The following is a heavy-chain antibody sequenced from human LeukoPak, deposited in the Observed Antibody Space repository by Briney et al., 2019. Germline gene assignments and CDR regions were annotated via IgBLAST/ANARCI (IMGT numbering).Heavy chain of an antibody. CDR3: AKDPIPGRIAAAGAGWFDD. CDR1: GFTFSSYA. Sequence: PGRSLSLSCAAFGFTFSSYAMPWVRQAPGKGLEWVAVISFDGSNKYCSDSVKGRFTISRDNSKNTLYLQMNSLRDEDTAVYYCAKDPIPGRIAAAGAGWFDDWGQGTLVTVSS. J-gene: IGHJ5*02. D-gene: IGHD6-13*01. V-gene: IGHV3-30*18. CDR2: ISFDGSNK.